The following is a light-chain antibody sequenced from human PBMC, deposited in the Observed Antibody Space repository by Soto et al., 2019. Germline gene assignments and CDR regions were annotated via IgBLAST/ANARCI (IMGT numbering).Light chain of an antibody. J-gene: IGLJ2*01. CDR1: SSDVGGHNY. V-gene: IGLV2-14*01. Sequence: QSALTQPASVSGSPGQSITISCTGTSSDVGGHNYVSWYQQYPGKAPKVMIYEVSNRPSGVSNRFSGSKSGNTASLTISGLQAEDEADYYCSSYTSSNTLVVFGGGTKLTVL. CDR3: SSYTSSNTLVV. CDR2: EVS.